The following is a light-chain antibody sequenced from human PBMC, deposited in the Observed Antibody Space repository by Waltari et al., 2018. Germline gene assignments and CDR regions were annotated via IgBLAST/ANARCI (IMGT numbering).Light chain of an antibody. J-gene: IGKJ3*01. Sequence: EIVLTQSPGTLSMSPGERATLPCRASQSFGNNDLAWYHQKPCQAPRLLIDGASSRATGIPDRFSGSGSGTDFTLTISRLEPEDFAVYFCQYYGDSPFTFGPGTKVDLK. CDR3: QYYGDSPFT. CDR2: GAS. CDR1: QSFGNND. V-gene: IGKV3-20*01.